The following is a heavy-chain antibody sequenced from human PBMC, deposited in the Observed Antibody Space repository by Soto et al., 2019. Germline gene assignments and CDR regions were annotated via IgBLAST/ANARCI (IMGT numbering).Heavy chain of an antibody. J-gene: IGHJ6*02. CDR1: GRAFSGYY. CDR2: INHSGST. Sequence: PSETLSLACAVYGRAFSGYYWSWIRQPPGKGLEWIGEINHSGSTNYNPSLKSRVTISVDTSKNQFSLKLSSVTAADTAVYYCARGGGRYSSGGSCQLYGMDVWGQVTTVT. V-gene: IGHV4-34*01. CDR3: ARGGGRYSSGGSCQLYGMDV. D-gene: IGHD2-15*01.